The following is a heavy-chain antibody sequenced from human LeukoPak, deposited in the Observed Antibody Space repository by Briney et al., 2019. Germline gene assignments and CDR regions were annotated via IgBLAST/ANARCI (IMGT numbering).Heavy chain of an antibody. V-gene: IGHV4-31*03. J-gene: IGHJ4*01. D-gene: IGHD3-10*01. CDR1: GGSISSVRYY. CDR3: ASTIGFTAFGGSDG. CDR2: IYYSGST. Sequence: SETLSLTCTVSGGSISSVRYYWSWIRQHPGKGLEWIGYIYYSGSTYYNPSVKSRATISIDTSNNQFSLTLRSVTAADTALYYCASTIGFTAFGGSDGWGQGTLVTVSS.